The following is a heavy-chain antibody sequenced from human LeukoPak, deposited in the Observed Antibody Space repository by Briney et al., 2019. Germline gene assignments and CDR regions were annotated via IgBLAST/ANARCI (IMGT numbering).Heavy chain of an antibody. J-gene: IGHJ5*02. V-gene: IGHV1-2*02. D-gene: IGHD2-2*01. CDR3: ARGGGYCSSTSCYRPWSDP. CDR1: GYTFTGYY. CDR2: INPNSGGT. Sequence: RGASVKVSCKASGYTFTGYYMHWVRQAPGQGLEWMGWINPNSGGTNYAQKFQGRVTMTRDTSISTAYMELSRLRSDDTAVYYCARGGGYCSSTSCYRPWSDPWGQGTLVAVSS.